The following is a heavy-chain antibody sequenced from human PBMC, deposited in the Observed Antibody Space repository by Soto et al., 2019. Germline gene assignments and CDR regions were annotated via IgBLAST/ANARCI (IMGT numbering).Heavy chain of an antibody. CDR2: IYHSGST. CDR3: ARVPSP. Sequence: QLQLQESGSGPVKPSQTLSLTCAVSGGSISSGGYSWSWIRQPPGKGLEWIGYIYHSGSTHYNPSLKSRVTISVDRSKNQFSLKLNSVTAADTAVYYCARVPSPWGQGTLVTVSS. V-gene: IGHV4-30-2*01. J-gene: IGHJ5*02. CDR1: GGSISSGGYS.